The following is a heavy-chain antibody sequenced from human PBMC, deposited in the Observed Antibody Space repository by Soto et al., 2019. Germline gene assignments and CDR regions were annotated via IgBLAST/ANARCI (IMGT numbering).Heavy chain of an antibody. J-gene: IGHJ3*02. CDR3: ARSHGFDI. CDR1: GYTFINYD. CDR2: MNLNSGKT. V-gene: IGHV1-8*01. Sequence: QVHLVQSGTEVKKPGASVKVSCRASGYTFINYDINWVRQAPGQGLKWMGWMNLNSGKTGSAPIFAGRVTFTRTISITTVYMKLTYLSSEVTDVYYCARSHGFDIWGQGTMVSVAS.